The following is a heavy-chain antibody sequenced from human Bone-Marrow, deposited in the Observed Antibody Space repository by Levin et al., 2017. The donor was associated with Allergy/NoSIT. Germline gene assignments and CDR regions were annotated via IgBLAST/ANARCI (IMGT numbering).Heavy chain of an antibody. D-gene: IGHD3-10*01. Sequence: SCAASGFNFSTYAMHWVRQAPGKGLEWVAVISYDGRNKEYSDSMKGRFGISRDNSKNTVYLEMNSLRTEDTAVYFCARGDVLIWFGCLDYWGQGSLVTVSS. CDR3: ARGDVLIWFGCLDY. CDR2: ISYDGRNK. V-gene: IGHV3-30*09. CDR1: GFNFSTYA. J-gene: IGHJ4*02.